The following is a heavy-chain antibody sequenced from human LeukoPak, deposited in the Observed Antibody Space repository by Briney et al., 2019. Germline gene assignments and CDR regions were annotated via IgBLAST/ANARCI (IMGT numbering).Heavy chain of an antibody. V-gene: IGHV1-69*10. CDR1: GGTFSSYA. D-gene: IGHD3-22*01. CDR2: ITPILGIA. J-gene: IGHJ4*02. Sequence: GASVKFSCKASGGTFSSYALSWVRQAPGQGLEWLGGITPILGIANYAQYLQGRVTITADKSTNTAYMELSSLRSEDTAVYYCASQDSSGYYLIDYWGQGTLVTVSS. CDR3: ASQDSSGYYLIDY.